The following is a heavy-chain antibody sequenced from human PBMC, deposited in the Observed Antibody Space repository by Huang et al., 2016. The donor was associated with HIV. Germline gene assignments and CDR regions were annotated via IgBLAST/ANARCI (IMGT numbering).Heavy chain of an antibody. J-gene: IGHJ6*03. CDR1: GGSIRSSDYH. Sequence: QLLLQESGPGLVKPSEALALTCAVSGGSIRSSDYHWGWIRQPPGKGLAWIGSIYYKGSTHYSPSLKRRVTIAVDTSKNLFFLNLTSMTAADTAVYYCARHREGPVAYYSGWGSHLNYMDVWGRGRTVVVSS. CDR3: ARHREGPVAYYSGWGSHLNYMDV. V-gene: IGHV4-39*01. CDR2: IYYKGST. D-gene: IGHD3-10*01.